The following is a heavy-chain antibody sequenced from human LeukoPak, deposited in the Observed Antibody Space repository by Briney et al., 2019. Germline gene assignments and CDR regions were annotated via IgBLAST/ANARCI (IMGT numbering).Heavy chain of an antibody. J-gene: IGHJ4*02. CDR3: ARGRWKMDIVVVPAARFDY. D-gene: IGHD2-2*03. V-gene: IGHV4-34*01. Sequence: SETLSLTCAVYGGSFSGYYWSWIRQPPGKGLEWIGEINHSGSTNYNPSLKSRVTISVDTSKNQFSLKLSSVTAADTAVYYCARGRWKMDIVVVPAARFDYWGQGTPVTVSS. CDR1: GGSFSGYY. CDR2: INHSGST.